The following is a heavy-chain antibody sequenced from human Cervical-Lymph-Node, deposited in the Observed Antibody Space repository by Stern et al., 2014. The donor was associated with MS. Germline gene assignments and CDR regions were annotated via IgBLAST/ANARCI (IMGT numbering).Heavy chain of an antibody. V-gene: IGHV2-5*02. CDR3: AHTDYSSALQDAFDV. J-gene: IGHJ3*01. CDR1: GFSLSSNGVG. D-gene: IGHD6-19*01. Sequence: ESGPTLVKPTQTLTLTCSFSGFSLSSNGVGVGWIRQPPGKALEWLALLHWADDKRYSPFLKSRLTITKDTSKNQVVLTVTNMDPVDTATYYCAHTDYSSALQDAFDVWGQGTVVTVSS. CDR2: LHWADDK.